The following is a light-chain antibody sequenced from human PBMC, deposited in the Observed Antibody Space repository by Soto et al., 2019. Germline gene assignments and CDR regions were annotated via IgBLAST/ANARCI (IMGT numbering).Light chain of an antibody. CDR2: AAS. Sequence: VIWMTKSPSLFSESKGARVTISCLMSQGISSYLAWYQQKPGKAPELLIYAASTLQSGVPSRFSGSGSGTDFTLTISCLQSEDFAVYYCQQYNNWPPWTFGQGTKVDI. CDR3: QQYNNWPPWT. CDR1: QGISSY. J-gene: IGKJ1*01. V-gene: IGKV1D-8*01.